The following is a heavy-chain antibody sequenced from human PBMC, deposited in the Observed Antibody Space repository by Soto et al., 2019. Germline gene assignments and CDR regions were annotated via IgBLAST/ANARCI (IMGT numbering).Heavy chain of an antibody. D-gene: IGHD3-3*01. J-gene: IGHJ4*02. CDR3: ARAATALRFLEWLCYFDY. V-gene: IGHV3-11*01. CDR2: ISSSGSTI. Sequence: PGGSLRLSCAASGFTFSDYYMSWIRQAPGKGLEWVSYISSSGSTIYYADSVKGRFTISRDNAKNSLYLQMNSLRAEDTAVYYCARAATALRFLEWLCYFDYWGQGTLVTVS. CDR1: GFTFSDYY.